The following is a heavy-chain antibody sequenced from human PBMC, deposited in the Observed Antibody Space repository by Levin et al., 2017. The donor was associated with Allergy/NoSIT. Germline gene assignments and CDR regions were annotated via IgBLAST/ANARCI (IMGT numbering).Heavy chain of an antibody. CDR2: IYPSDSDT. J-gene: IGHJ3*02. CDR1: GYSFSSYW. Sequence: KVSCKGSGYSFSSYWIGWVRQLPGKGLEWMGIIYPSDSDTRYSPSFQGRVTISADKSITTAYLQWSSLMASDTAMYYCARRSGSDAFDIWGQGTMVTVSS. D-gene: IGHD3-10*01. V-gene: IGHV5-51*01. CDR3: ARRSGSDAFDI.